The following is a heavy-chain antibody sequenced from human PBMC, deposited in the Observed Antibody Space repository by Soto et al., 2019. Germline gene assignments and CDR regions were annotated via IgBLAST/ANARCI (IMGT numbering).Heavy chain of an antibody. CDR2: ISYDGSNK. CDR1: GFTFSSYG. CDR3: AKALLRTGRAYGMDV. V-gene: IGHV3-30*18. Sequence: QVQLVESGGGVVQPGRSLRLSCAASGFTFSSYGMHWVRQAPGKGLEWVAVISYDGSNKYYADSVKGRFTISRDNSKNTLYLQMNSLRAEDTAVYYCAKALLRTGRAYGMDVWCQGTTVSVSS. J-gene: IGHJ6*02.